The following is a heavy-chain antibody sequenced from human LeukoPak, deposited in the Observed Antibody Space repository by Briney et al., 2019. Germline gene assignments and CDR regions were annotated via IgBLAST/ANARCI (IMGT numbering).Heavy chain of an antibody. Sequence: PGGSLRLSCATSGFTFSNYGMHWVRQAPGKGLEWVAVISYDGSNKYYADSVKGRFTISRDKSTNTLYLRMNSLRPEDAAVYYCANLPLWGQGTLVTVSS. CDR2: ISYDGSNK. J-gene: IGHJ4*02. CDR1: GFTFSNYG. CDR3: ANLPL. V-gene: IGHV3-30*18.